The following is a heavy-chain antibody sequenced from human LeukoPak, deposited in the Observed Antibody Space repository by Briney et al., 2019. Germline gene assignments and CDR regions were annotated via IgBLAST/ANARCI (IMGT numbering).Heavy chain of an antibody. CDR1: GYTFTSYA. J-gene: IGHJ4*02. Sequence: GASVKVSCKASGYTFTSYAMNWVRQAPGQGLEWMGWINTNTGNPTYAQGFTGRFVFSLDTSVSTAYLQISSLKAEDTAVYYCARTYSVDIAAAGRRYYFDYWGQGTLVTVSS. V-gene: IGHV7-4-1*02. D-gene: IGHD6-13*01. CDR2: INTNTGNP. CDR3: ARTYSVDIAAAGRRYYFDY.